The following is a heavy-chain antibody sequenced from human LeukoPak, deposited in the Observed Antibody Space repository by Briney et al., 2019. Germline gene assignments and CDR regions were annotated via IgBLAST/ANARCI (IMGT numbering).Heavy chain of an antibody. D-gene: IGHD2-2*01. V-gene: IGHV3-21*01. CDR1: GFTFSRYS. CDR3: ARGGYQLLPAPYNWFDR. Sequence: GGALRLSCAASGFTFSRYSMNWVRQARGKGLDGVSSMSSSSSYIYYADSVKGRFTICRDNAKNSLYLKMNSLRAEDTAVYYCARGGYQLLPAPYNWFDRWGQGTLVTVSS. CDR2: MSSSSSYI. J-gene: IGHJ5*02.